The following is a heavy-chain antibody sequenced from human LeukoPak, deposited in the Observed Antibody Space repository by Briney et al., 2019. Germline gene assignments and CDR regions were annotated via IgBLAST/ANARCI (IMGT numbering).Heavy chain of an antibody. CDR3: ARDYSSSWYLYYFDH. V-gene: IGHV4-4*07. J-gene: IGHJ4*02. CDR1: GGSISSYY. D-gene: IGHD6-13*01. Sequence: PSETLSLTCTVSGGSISSYYWSWIRQPAGKGLEWIGRIYTSGSTNYNPSLKSRVTMSVDTSKNQFSLKLSSVTAADTAVYYCARDYSSSWYLYYFDHWGQGTLVTVSS. CDR2: IYTSGST.